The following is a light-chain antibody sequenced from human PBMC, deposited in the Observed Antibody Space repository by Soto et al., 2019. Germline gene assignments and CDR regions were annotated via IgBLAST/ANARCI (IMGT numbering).Light chain of an antibody. CDR1: RNISIW. J-gene: IGKJ1*01. Sequence: DIQMTQSPSTLSASVGDRVTITCRASRNISIWVAWYQQRPGKAPKLLLYAASTLRSGVPSRFSGSGSGTHFALTINSLQPEDSATYFCLQDHNYPWTFGQGTKVDIK. CDR3: LQDHNYPWT. CDR2: AAS. V-gene: IGKV1-5*01.